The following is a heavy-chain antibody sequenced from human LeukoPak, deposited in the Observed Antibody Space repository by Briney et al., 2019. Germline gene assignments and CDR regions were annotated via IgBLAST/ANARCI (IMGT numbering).Heavy chain of an antibody. V-gene: IGHV1-8*01. CDR2: MNPNSGNT. J-gene: IGHJ5*02. CDR3: ARDIYSGTRFDP. D-gene: IGHD5-12*01. Sequence: ASVKVSCKASGYTFTSYDINWVRQATGQGLEWMGWMNPNSGNTGYAQKFQGRVTMTRNTSISTAYMELSSLRSEDTAVYYCARDIYSGTRFDPWGQGTLVTVSS. CDR1: GYTFTSYD.